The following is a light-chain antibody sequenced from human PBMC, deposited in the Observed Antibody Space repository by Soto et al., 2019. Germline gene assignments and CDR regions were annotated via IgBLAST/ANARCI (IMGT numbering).Light chain of an antibody. CDR1: ESLLHSNGYNY. CDR2: VGS. J-gene: IGKJ1*01. V-gene: IGKV2-28*01. CDR3: MQALQTPRT. Sequence: DSVLTESALALLIIPCRPASISCGSSESLLHSNGYNYLDWYLQKPGQSPQLLIYVGSSRATGVPARFSGSGSGTEFTLNISRLEAEDVGVYYCMQALQTPRTFGQGTKVDIK.